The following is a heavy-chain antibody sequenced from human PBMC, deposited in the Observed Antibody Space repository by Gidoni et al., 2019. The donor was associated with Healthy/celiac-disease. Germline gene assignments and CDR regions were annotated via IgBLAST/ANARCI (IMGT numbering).Heavy chain of an antibody. CDR1: GFTFSNAW. V-gene: IGHV3-15*01. J-gene: IGHJ4*02. CDR3: TTADRKRQQLTANYFDY. D-gene: IGHD6-13*01. Sequence: EVQLVEPGGGLVKPGGYFRLACTASGFTFSNAWMSWVRQAPGKGLEWVGRIKSKSDGGTTDYAATVKGRFTISRDDSKNTLYLQMNSLKTEDTAVYYCTTADRKRQQLTANYFDYWGQGTLVTVSS. CDR2: IKSKSDGGTT.